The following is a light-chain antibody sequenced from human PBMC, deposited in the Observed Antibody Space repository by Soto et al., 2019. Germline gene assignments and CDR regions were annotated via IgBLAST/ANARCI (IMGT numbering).Light chain of an antibody. V-gene: IGLV2-14*01. CDR1: SSDVGGYNY. CDR2: EVS. J-gene: IGLJ2*01. Sequence: QSVLTQPASVSGSPGQSITISCTGTSSDVGGYNYVSWYQQHPGKVPKLMIYEVSNRPSGISNRFSGSKSGNTASLTISGLQADDEADYYCSSYTSSTTLIFGGGTKL. CDR3: SSYTSSTTLI.